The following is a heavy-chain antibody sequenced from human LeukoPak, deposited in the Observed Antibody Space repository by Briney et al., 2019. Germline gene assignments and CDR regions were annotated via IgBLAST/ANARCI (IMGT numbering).Heavy chain of an antibody. D-gene: IGHD3-3*01. CDR3: ARDDYDLWSGNLFDY. J-gene: IGHJ4*02. CDR1: GYTFTSYY. Sequence: ASVKVSCKASGYTFTSYYMHWVRQAPGQGLEWMGWISAYNGNTNYAQKLQGRVTMTTDTSTSTAYMELRSLRSDDTAVYYCARDDYDLWSGNLFDYWGQGTLVTVST. CDR2: ISAYNGNT. V-gene: IGHV1-18*04.